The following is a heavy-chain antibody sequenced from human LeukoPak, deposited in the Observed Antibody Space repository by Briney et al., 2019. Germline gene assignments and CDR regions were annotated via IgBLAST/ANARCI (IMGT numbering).Heavy chain of an antibody. J-gene: IGHJ4*02. D-gene: IGHD4-23*01. Sequence: GGSLRLSCAASGFTFSSYSMNWARQAPGKGLEWVSSISSSSSYIYYADSVKGRFTISRDNAKNSLYLQMNSLRAEDTAVYYCAREPEDQYGGKPVGYWGQGTLVTVSS. CDR3: AREPEDQYGGKPVGY. V-gene: IGHV3-21*01. CDR2: ISSSSSYI. CDR1: GFTFSSYS.